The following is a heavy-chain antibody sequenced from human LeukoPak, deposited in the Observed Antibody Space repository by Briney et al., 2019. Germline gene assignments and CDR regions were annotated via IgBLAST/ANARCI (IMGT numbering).Heavy chain of an antibody. D-gene: IGHD6-6*01. Sequence: GGSLRLSCAASGFTFSSYSMNWVRQAPGKGLGWVSSISSSSSYICYADSVKGRFTISRDNAKNSLYLQMNSLRAEDTAVYYCARDQGGSSSPFDYWGQGTLVTVSS. J-gene: IGHJ4*02. CDR3: ARDQGGSSSPFDY. CDR2: ISSSSSYI. V-gene: IGHV3-21*01. CDR1: GFTFSSYS.